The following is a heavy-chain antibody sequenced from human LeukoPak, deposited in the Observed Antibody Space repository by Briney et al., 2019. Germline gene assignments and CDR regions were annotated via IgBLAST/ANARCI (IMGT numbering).Heavy chain of an antibody. J-gene: IGHJ4*02. CDR2: ISAYNGNT. CDR1: GGTFSSYA. D-gene: IGHD6-19*01. Sequence: ASVKVSCKASGGTFSSYAISWARQAPGQGLEWMGWISAYNGNTNYAQKLQGRVTMTTDTSTSTAYMELRSLRSDDTAVYYCARDRSSGWPNYDYWGQGTLVTVSS. V-gene: IGHV1-18*01. CDR3: ARDRSSGWPNYDY.